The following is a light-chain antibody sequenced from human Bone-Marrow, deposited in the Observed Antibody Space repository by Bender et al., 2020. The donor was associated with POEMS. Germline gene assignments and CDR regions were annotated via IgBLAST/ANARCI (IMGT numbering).Light chain of an antibody. J-gene: IGLJ2*01. V-gene: IGLV2-14*03. CDR1: TSDIGDNDY. CDR3: SSFTRYTTVL. CDR2: DVN. Sequence: QSALTQPASVSGSPGQSITISCTGTTSDIGDNDYVSWYQQHPDNAPKLLIYDVNGRPSGISNRFSGAKSGNTASLTISGLQAEDEATYYCSSFTRYTTVLFGGGTKVTVL.